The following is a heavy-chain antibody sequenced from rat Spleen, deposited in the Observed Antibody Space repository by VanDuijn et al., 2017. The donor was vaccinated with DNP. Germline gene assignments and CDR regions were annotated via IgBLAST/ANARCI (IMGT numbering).Heavy chain of an antibody. CDR1: GFTFSNYD. CDR2: ISPDGDRT. V-gene: IGHV5S23*01. CDR3: TRPRGSYGGYRVDA. D-gene: IGHD1-11*01. Sequence: EVQLVESGENLVQPGRSLKLSCEASGFTFSNYDMAWVRQASTKGLEWVALISPDGDRTYYRDSVKGRFTVSRNNAENTLHLQMDSLRSEDTATYYCTRPRGSYGGYRVDAWGQGISVSVSS. J-gene: IGHJ4*01.